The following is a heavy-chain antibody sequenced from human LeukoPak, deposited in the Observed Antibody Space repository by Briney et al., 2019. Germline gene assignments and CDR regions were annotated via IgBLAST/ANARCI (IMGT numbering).Heavy chain of an antibody. J-gene: IGHJ6*02. D-gene: IGHD6-13*01. V-gene: IGHV1-2*02. Sequence: ASVRVSFTASGYTFTVYYMHWVRQAPGQGEEGMGWINPNSGGTNYAQKFQGRVTMTSDTSITTAYMELSRLRSDDTAVYYCARDAFMGSSSRYYYGMDVWGQGTTVTVSS. CDR3: ARDAFMGSSSRYYYGMDV. CDR2: INPNSGGT. CDR1: GYTFTVYY.